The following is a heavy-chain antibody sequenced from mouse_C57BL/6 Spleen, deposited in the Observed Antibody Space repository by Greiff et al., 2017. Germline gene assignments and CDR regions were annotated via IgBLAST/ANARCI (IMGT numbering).Heavy chain of an antibody. CDR3: ARKRDGYYYAMDY. V-gene: IGHV1-39*01. D-gene: IGHD2-3*01. CDR2: INPNYGTT. CDR1: GYSFTDYN. Sequence: EVKLMESGPELVKPGASVKISCKASGYSFTDYNMNWVKQSNGKSLEWIGVINPNYGTTSYNQKFKGKATLTVDQSSSTAYMQLNSLTSEDSAVYYCARKRDGYYYAMDYWGQGTSVTVSS. J-gene: IGHJ4*01.